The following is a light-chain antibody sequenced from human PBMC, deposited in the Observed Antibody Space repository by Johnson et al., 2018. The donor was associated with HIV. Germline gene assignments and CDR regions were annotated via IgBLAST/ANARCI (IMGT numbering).Light chain of an antibody. J-gene: IGLJ1*01. CDR2: DNN. V-gene: IGLV1-51*01. Sequence: QAVLTQPPSVSAAPGQKVTISCSGSSSNIGNNYVSWYQQLPGTAPKLLIYDNNKRPSGIPDRFSGSKSGPSATLGITALQPGDEADYYCGTWDSSLSAYVFGTGTKVTVL. CDR3: GTWDSSLSAYV. CDR1: SSNIGNNY.